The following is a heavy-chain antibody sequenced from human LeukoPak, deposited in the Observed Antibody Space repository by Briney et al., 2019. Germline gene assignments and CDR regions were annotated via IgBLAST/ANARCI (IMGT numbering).Heavy chain of an antibody. Sequence: SETLSLTCTVSGVSIRSSNNFWGWIRQPPGKGLEWTGSMHYSGTTYYIPSLRSRATISVDTSKNQFSLKLSSVTAADTAVYYCARHEEEDGYNAKTFDFWGQGTLVTVSS. J-gene: IGHJ4*02. V-gene: IGHV4-39*01. CDR2: MHYSGTT. CDR1: GVSIRSSNNF. CDR3: ARHEEEDGYNAKTFDF. D-gene: IGHD5-24*01.